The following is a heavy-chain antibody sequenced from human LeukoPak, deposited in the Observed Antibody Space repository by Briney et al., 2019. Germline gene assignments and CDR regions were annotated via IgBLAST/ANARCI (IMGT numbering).Heavy chain of an antibody. CDR2: INHSGST. CDR3: ARVRSARSGWFDY. CDR1: GWSFSIYY. V-gene: IGHV4-34*01. Sequence: SETLSLTCAVYGWSFSIYYWSWIRQPPGKGLEWIGEINHSGSTNYNPSLKSRVTISVDTSKNQFSLKLSSVTAADTAVYYCARVRSARSGWFDYWGQGTLVTVSS. D-gene: IGHD6-19*01. J-gene: IGHJ4*02.